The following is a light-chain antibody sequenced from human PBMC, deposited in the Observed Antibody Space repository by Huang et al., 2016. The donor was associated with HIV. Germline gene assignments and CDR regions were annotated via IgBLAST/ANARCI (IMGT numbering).Light chain of an antibody. CDR1: QDISSW. CDR3: QQANMYPRS. CDR2: STS. Sequence: IQLTQSPSSVSASEGDTVRITCRASQDISSWLAWYQQKPREAPPLLIHSTSLLQSGVPSRFNGSGSGTDFFLTINSLRPDDFATYYCQQANMYPRSFGQGTRLDIK. V-gene: IGKV1-12*01. J-gene: IGKJ5*01.